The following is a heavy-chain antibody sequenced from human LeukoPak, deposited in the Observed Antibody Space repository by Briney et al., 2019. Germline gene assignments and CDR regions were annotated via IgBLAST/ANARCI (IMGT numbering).Heavy chain of an antibody. Sequence: GGSLRLSCAASGFTFSTYWMSWVRQAPGKGLEWVANINEDASKKYYVDSLKGRFTISRDNGKNSLFLQMDSLRAEDTAVYFCARDQGGYDYPPDYWGQGTLVTVSS. D-gene: IGHD5-12*01. J-gene: IGHJ4*02. CDR1: GFTFSTYW. CDR3: ARDQGGYDYPPDY. V-gene: IGHV3-7*04. CDR2: INEDASKK.